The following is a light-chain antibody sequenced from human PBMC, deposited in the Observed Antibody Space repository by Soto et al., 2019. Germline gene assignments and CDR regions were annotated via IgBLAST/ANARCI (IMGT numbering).Light chain of an antibody. CDR2: GAS. J-gene: IGKJ1*01. Sequence: VWPQSPGTLSSSPGERATLSCRASQSVSSNLAWYQQKPGQAPRLLIYGASSRATGIPDRFSGSGSGTDFTLTISSLQPEDFAVDFCHQDFNLPWTFGQGTKVDIK. CDR3: HQDFNLPWT. CDR1: QSVSSN. V-gene: IGKV3-20*01.